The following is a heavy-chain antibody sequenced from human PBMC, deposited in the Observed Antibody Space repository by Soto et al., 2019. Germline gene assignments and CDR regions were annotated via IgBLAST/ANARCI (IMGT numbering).Heavy chain of an antibody. J-gene: IGHJ4*02. CDR1: GYIFGDYC. Sequence: QVQLVQSGAEVQKPGASVNVSCKASGYIFGDYCITWLRQAPGQGLEWMAWISGYNGKPNYAQKFQGRVTMTTDTSTTTVYMELRSLRSDDTAIYFCAMQYNAFWSDYPDFDHWGQGTLVTVSS. D-gene: IGHD3-3*01. V-gene: IGHV1-18*04. CDR3: AMQYNAFWSDYPDFDH. CDR2: ISGYNGKP.